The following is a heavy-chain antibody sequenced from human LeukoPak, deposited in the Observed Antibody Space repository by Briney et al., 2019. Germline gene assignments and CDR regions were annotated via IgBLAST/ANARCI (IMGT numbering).Heavy chain of an antibody. CDR1: GFTFSDSA. V-gene: IGHV3-73*01. CDR2: IRDKGYGHAT. Sequence: GGSLRLSCAASGFTFSDSAIHWVRQASGKGLEWVGRIRDKGYGHATAYAASVKGRFTLSRDDSRNTAYLQMNGLRAEDTALYYCAKDREGSSGWSLKGFDYWGQGTLVTVSS. D-gene: IGHD6-19*01. J-gene: IGHJ4*02. CDR3: AKDREGSSGWSLKGFDY.